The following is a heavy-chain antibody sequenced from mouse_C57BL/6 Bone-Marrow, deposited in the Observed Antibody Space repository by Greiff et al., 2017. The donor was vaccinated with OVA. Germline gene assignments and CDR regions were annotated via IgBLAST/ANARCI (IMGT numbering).Heavy chain of an antibody. CDR3: ARYGNYVRWYFDV. CDR1: GYSITSGYY. V-gene: IGHV3-6*01. J-gene: IGHJ1*03. D-gene: IGHD2-10*02. Sequence: EVKLLESGPGLVKPSQSLSLTCSVTGYSITSGYYWNWIRQFPGNKLEWMGYISYDGSNNYNPSLKNRISITRYTSKNQFFLKLNSVTTEDTATYYCARYGNYVRWYFDVWGTGTTVTVSS. CDR2: ISYDGSN.